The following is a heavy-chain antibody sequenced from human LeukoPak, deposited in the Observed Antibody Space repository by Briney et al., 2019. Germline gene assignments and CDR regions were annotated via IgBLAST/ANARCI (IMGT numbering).Heavy chain of an antibody. CDR2: INHSGST. Sequence: SETLSLTCAVYGGSFTDYFLSWIRQPPGKGLEWLGEINHSGSTNYNPSLKSRVTISMDSSKNQFSLKLSSVTAADTAVYYCARGGNCRTTNCLRDPWGQGTLVTVSS. CDR3: ARGGNCRTTNCLRDP. J-gene: IGHJ5*02. V-gene: IGHV4-34*01. D-gene: IGHD2-2*01. CDR1: GGSFTDYF.